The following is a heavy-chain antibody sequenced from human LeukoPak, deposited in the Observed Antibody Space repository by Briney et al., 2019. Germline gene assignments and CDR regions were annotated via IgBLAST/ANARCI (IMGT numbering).Heavy chain of an antibody. J-gene: IGHJ4*02. CDR1: GGSISSYY. CDR2: IYYSGST. V-gene: IGHV4-59*01. Sequence: SETLSLTCTVSGGSISSYYWSWIRQPPGKGLEWIGYIYYSGSTDYNPSLKSRVSISVDTSKNQFSLKLSPVTAADTAVYYCARGFPHGGYVWPIDYWGQGTLVTVSS. D-gene: IGHD3-16*01. CDR3: ARGFPHGGYVWPIDY.